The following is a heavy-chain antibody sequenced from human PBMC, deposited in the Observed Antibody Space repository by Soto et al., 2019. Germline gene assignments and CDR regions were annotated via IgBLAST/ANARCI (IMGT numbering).Heavy chain of an antibody. D-gene: IGHD3-22*01. Sequence: ASVKVSCKASGYTFTGYYMHWVRQAPGQGLEWMGWINPNSGGTNYAQKFQGRVTMTRDTSISTAYMELSRLRSDDTAVYYCARGPALTMIVVANYGMDVWGQGTTVTVSS. J-gene: IGHJ6*02. CDR3: ARGPALTMIVVANYGMDV. CDR1: GYTFTGYY. V-gene: IGHV1-2*02. CDR2: INPNSGGT.